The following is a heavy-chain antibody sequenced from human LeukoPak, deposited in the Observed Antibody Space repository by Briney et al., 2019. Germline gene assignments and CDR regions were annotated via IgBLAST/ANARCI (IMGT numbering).Heavy chain of an antibody. D-gene: IGHD1-1*01. CDR1: GFTFSRYA. CDR2: ISASGGNT. J-gene: IGHJ4*02. Sequence: GGSLRLSCAASGFTFSRYAMTWVRQAPGKGLEWFSSISASGGNTYYADSVKGRFTISRDNSKNTLYLQMNSLRAEDTAVYYCAKDAGETGTKGSPDYWGQGTLVTVSS. CDR3: AKDAGETGTKGSPDY. V-gene: IGHV3-23*01.